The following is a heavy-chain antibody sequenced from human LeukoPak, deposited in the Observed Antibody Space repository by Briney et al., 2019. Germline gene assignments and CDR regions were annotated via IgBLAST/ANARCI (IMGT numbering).Heavy chain of an antibody. CDR3: ARGTRSSGWSPDY. CDR2: IYYSGST. J-gene: IGHJ4*02. D-gene: IGHD6-19*01. V-gene: IGHV4-59*01. Sequence: SETLSLTCTVSGGSISSYYWSWIRQPPGKGLEWIGYIYYSGSTNYNPSLKSRVTISVDTSKNQFSLKLSSVTAADTAVYYCARGTRSSGWSPDYWGQGTLVTVSS. CDR1: GGSISSYY.